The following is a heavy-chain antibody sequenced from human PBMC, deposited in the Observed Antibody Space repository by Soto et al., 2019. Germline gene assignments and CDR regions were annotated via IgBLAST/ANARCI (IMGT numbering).Heavy chain of an antibody. Sequence: GGSLRLSCAASGFTFSSYGMHWVRQAPGKGLEWVAVISYDGSNKYYADSVKGRFTISRDNSKNTLYLQMNSLRAEDTAVYYCANSVVPFGDDAYYYYGMDVWGQGTTVTVSS. CDR1: GFTFSSYG. CDR2: ISYDGSNK. D-gene: IGHD4-17*01. CDR3: ANSVVPFGDDAYYYYGMDV. V-gene: IGHV3-30*18. J-gene: IGHJ6*02.